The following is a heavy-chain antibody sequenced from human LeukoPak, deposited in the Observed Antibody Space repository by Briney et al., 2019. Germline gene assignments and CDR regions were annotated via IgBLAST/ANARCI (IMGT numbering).Heavy chain of an antibody. D-gene: IGHD1-26*01. CDR2: INPSGGST. J-gene: IGHJ4*02. CDR1: GYTFTSYY. V-gene: IGHV1-46*01. CDR3: ARPIVGATGFDY. Sequence: ASVTVSCKASGYTFTSYYMHWVRQAPGQGLEWMGIINPSGGSTSYAQKFQGRVTVTRDTSTSTVYMELSSLRSEDTAVYYCARPIVGATGFDYWGQGTLVTVSS.